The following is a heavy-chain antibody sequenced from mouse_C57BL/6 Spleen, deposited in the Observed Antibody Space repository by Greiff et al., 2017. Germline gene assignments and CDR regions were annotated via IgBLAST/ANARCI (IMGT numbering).Heavy chain of an antibody. D-gene: IGHD1-1*01. CDR2: INPGSGGT. Sequence: QVQLQQSGAELVRPGTSVKVSCKASGYAFTNYLIEWVKQRPGQGLEWIGVINPGSGGTNYKEKFKGKATLTADKSSSTAYMQLSSLTSEDSAVYFCARFNTGAYWGQGTLVTVSA. J-gene: IGHJ3*01. V-gene: IGHV1-54*01. CDR1: GYAFTNYL. CDR3: ARFNTGAY.